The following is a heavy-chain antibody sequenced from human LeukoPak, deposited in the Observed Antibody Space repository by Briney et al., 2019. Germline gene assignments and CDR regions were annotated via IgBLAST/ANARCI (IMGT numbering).Heavy chain of an antibody. V-gene: IGHV1-69*04. CDR1: GGTFSSYA. CDR3: ASDQWELPRFDY. D-gene: IGHD1-26*01. CDR2: IIPILGIA. Sequence: SVKVSCKASGGTFSSYAISWVRQAPGQGLEWMGRIIPILGIANYAQKFQGRVTITADKSTSTAYMELSSLRSEDTAVYYCASDQWELPRFDYWGQGTLVTVSS. J-gene: IGHJ4*02.